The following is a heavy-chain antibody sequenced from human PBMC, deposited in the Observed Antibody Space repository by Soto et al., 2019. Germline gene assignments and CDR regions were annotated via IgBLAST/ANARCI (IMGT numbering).Heavy chain of an antibody. V-gene: IGHV4-30-2*01. J-gene: IGHJ5*02. CDR3: ARVPGP. CDR1: GGSISSGGYS. CDR2: IYHSGST. Sequence: SETLSLTCTVSGGSISSGGYSWSWIRQPPGKGLEWIGYIYHSGSTYYNPSPKSRVTILVDRSKNQFSLKLSSVTAADTAVYYCARVPGPWGQGTLVTVSS.